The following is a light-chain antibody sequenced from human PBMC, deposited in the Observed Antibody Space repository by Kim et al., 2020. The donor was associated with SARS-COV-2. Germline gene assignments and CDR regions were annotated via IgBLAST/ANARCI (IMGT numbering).Light chain of an antibody. J-gene: IGLJ1*01. Sequence: SGSPGQTATITCYGDRLGNKYASWYQNKPGQSPLLVIYQDNERPSGVPGRFSSSNSGNTATLTISETQPMDDADYYCQAWDSNTGVFGPGTKVTVL. CDR1: RLGNKY. CDR2: QDN. V-gene: IGLV3-1*01. CDR3: QAWDSNTGV.